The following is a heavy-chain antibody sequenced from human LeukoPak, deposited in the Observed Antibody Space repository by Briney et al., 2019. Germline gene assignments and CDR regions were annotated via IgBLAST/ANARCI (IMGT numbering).Heavy chain of an antibody. CDR3: ARVQYDSEAFDI. Sequence: ASVKVSCKASGYTFTSYDINWVRQATGQGLEWMGWMNPNSGNTGYAQKFQGRVTMTRNTSISTAYMELSSLRSEDTAVYYCARVQYDSEAFDIWGQGTMVTVSS. J-gene: IGHJ3*02. CDR1: GYTFTSYD. V-gene: IGHV1-8*02. D-gene: IGHD2-21*02. CDR2: MNPNSGNT.